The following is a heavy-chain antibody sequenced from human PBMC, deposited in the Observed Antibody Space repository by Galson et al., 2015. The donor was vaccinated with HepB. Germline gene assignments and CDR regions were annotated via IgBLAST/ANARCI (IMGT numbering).Heavy chain of an antibody. CDR1: GDSVSSNSAA. CDR3: ARTFYSSSWDEGVDY. CDR2: TYYRSKWYN. V-gene: IGHV6-1*01. J-gene: IGHJ4*02. Sequence: CAISGDSVSSNSAAWNWIRQSPSRGLEWLGRTYYRSKWYNDYAVSVKSRITINPDTSKNQFSLQLNSVTPEDTAVYYCARTFYSSSWDEGVDYWGQGTLVTVSS. D-gene: IGHD6-13*01.